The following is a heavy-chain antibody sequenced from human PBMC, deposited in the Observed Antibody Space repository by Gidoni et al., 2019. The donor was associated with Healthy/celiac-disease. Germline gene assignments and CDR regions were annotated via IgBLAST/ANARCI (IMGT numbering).Heavy chain of an antibody. CDR2: INHSGST. D-gene: IGHD6-13*01. CDR1: GGSFSGYY. Sequence: QVQLQQWGAGLLKPSETLSLTCAVDGGSFSGYYWSWIRQPPGKGLEWIGEINHSGSTNYNPSLKSRVTISVDTSKNQFSLKLSSVTAADTAVYYCASPGIAAAGLDAFDIWGQGTMVTVSS. J-gene: IGHJ3*02. CDR3: ASPGIAAAGLDAFDI. V-gene: IGHV4-34*01.